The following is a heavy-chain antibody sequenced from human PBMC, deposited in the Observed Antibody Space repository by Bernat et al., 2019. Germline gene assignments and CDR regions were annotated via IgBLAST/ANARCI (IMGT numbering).Heavy chain of an antibody. V-gene: IGHV3-33*06. J-gene: IGHJ4*02. CDR3: AKGTSGAGDFDY. Sequence: QVQLVESGGGVVQAGRSLRLSCAASGYTFSKSGMHWVRQAPGKGLEWVAVIWGDGSKKFYADSVKCRFSISKDDSKNTLYLQMNSLTAEDTAVYYCAKGTSGAGDFDYWGQGALVTVSS. D-gene: IGHD3-3*02. CDR1: GYTFSKSG. CDR2: IWGDGSKK.